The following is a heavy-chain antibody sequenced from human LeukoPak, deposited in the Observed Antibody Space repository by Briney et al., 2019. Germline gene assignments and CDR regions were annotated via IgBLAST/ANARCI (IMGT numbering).Heavy chain of an antibody. Sequence: GGSLRLSYAASGFTFSSYSMNWVRQAPGKGLEYVSVISSNGGSTYYANSVKGRFTISRDNSKNTLYLQMGSLRAEDMAVYYCARGGLLWFGELSGYWGQGTLVTVSS. D-gene: IGHD3-10*01. J-gene: IGHJ4*02. V-gene: IGHV3-64*01. CDR3: ARGGLLWFGELSGY. CDR2: ISSNGGST. CDR1: GFTFSSYS.